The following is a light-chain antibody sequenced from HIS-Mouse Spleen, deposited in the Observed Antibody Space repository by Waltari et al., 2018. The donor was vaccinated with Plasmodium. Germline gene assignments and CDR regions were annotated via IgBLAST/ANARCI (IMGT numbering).Light chain of an antibody. CDR3: CSYAGSSTYV. CDR1: SRDVGSYNL. J-gene: IGLJ1*01. V-gene: IGLV2-23*01. Sequence: QYALTQPASVSGSPGQSITISCPGTSRDVGSYNLVSWYQQHPGKAPKLMIYEGSKRPSGVSNRFSGSKSGNTASLTISGLQAEDEADYYCCSYAGSSTYVFGTGTKVTVL. CDR2: EGS.